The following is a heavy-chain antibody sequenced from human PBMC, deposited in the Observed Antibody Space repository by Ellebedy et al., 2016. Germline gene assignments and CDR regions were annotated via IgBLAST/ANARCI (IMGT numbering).Heavy chain of an antibody. CDR3: ARGGHFYDSSGYLNMAFDI. J-gene: IGHJ3*02. D-gene: IGHD3-22*01. Sequence: ASVKVSCKASGYTFTSYAMHWVRQAPGQRLEWMGWINGGNGNTKYSQKFQDRVIITRNTSISKTSMELSSLRSEDTAVYYCARGGHFYDSSGYLNMAFDIWGQGTMVTVSS. CDR2: INGGNGNT. V-gene: IGHV1-3*01. CDR1: GYTFTSYA.